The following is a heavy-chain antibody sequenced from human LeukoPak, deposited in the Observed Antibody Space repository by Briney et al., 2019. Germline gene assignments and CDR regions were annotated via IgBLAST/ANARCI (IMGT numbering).Heavy chain of an antibody. CDR2: ISTSSSTI. Sequence: GGSLRLSCAASGFTFSSYAMNWVRQAPGKGLEWVSYISTSSSTIHYADSVRGRFTISRDNAKNSLYLQMNSLRAEDTAVYYCAREGYSSGSSGYYKFLDYWGQGTLVTVSS. J-gene: IGHJ4*02. V-gene: IGHV3-48*01. D-gene: IGHD3-22*01. CDR1: GFTFSSYA. CDR3: AREGYSSGSSGYYKFLDY.